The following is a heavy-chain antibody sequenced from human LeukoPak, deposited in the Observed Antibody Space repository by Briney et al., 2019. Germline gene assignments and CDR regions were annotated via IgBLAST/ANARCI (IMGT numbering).Heavy chain of an antibody. V-gene: IGHV1-46*01. J-gene: IGHJ6*03. Sequence: ASVKVSCKASGYTFTSYYMHWVRQAPGQGLEWMGIINPSGGSASYAQKFQGRVTMTRDMSTSTVYMELSSLRSEDTAVYYCARVPDPSLRGGDSFGYYYYYMDVWGKGTTVTVSS. D-gene: IGHD2-21*02. CDR2: INPSGGSA. CDR3: ARVPDPSLRGGDSFGYYYYYMDV. CDR1: GYTFTSYY.